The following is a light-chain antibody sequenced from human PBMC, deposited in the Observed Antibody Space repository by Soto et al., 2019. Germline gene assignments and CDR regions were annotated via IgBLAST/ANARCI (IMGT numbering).Light chain of an antibody. V-gene: IGKV3-15*01. J-gene: IGKJ1*01. CDR2: GAS. CDR3: QQYSSWLWT. Sequence: EIVLTQSPATLSLSPGERATLSCRASQSVGTKLAWYQQTPGQAPRLLIYGASNRATGVPARISGSVSGAGFTLTIASLQSEDFAVYYCQQYSSWLWTFGQGTKVDIK. CDR1: QSVGTK.